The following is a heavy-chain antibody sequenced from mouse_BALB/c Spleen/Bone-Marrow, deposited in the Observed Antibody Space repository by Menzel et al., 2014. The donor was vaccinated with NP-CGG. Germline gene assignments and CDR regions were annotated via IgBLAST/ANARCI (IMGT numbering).Heavy chain of an antibody. CDR3: NGNYYAMDY. J-gene: IGHJ4*01. CDR2: IDPENGDT. Sequence: EVQLQQSGAELVGSGASVKLSCTASGFNIKDYYMHWVKQRPEQGLEWTGWIDPENGDTEYAPKFQGKATMTADTSSNTAYLQLSSLTSEDTAVYYCNGNYYAMDYWGQGTSVTVSS. V-gene: IGHV14-4*02. CDR1: GFNIKDYY. D-gene: IGHD2-1*01.